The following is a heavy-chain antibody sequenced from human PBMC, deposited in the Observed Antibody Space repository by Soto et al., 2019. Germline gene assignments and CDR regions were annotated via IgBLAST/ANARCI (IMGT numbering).Heavy chain of an antibody. V-gene: IGHV3-64*01. Sequence: TGGSLRLSCAASGFTFSSYAMHWVRQAPGKGLEYVSAISSYGCSTYYANSVKGRFTISRDNSKNTLYLQMGSLRAEDMAVYYCARESTGTGSFDYWGQGTLVTVSS. CDR2: ISSYGCST. CDR1: GFTFSSYA. CDR3: ARESTGTGSFDY. D-gene: IGHD1-1*01. J-gene: IGHJ4*02.